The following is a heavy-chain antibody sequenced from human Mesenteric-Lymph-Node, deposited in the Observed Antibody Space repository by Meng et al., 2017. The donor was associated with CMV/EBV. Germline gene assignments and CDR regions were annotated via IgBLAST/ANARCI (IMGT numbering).Heavy chain of an antibody. CDR3: ARDSRGYCSTASCYEADS. D-gene: IGHD2-2*01. J-gene: IGHJ5*01. Sequence: GESLKISCAASGFTFDDYGMSWVRQVSGKGLEWVSGINWNGGSTGYADSVKGRFTISRDNAKNSLHLQMDSLRVEDTALYYCARDSRGYCSTASCYEADSWGQGTLVTVSS. CDR1: GFTFDDYG. CDR2: INWNGGST. V-gene: IGHV3-20*04.